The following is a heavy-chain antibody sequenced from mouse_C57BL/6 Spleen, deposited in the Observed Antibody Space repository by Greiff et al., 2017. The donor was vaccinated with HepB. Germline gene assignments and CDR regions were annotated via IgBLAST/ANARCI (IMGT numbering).Heavy chain of an antibody. V-gene: IGHV1-26*01. D-gene: IGHD2-5*01. CDR2: INPNNGGT. CDR3: ARSGAYYSNYGFAY. Sequence: VQLKQSGPELVKPGASVKISCKASGYTFTDYYMNWVKQSHGKSLEWIGDINPNNGGTSYNQKFKGKATLTVDKSSSTAYMELRSLTSEDSAVYYCARSGAYYSNYGFAYWGQGTLVTVSA. J-gene: IGHJ3*01. CDR1: GYTFTDYY.